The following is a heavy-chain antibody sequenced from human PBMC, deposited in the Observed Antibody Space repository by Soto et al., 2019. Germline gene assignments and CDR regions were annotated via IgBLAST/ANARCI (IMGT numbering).Heavy chain of an antibody. D-gene: IGHD3-3*01. V-gene: IGHV4-59*08. CDR1: GGSISSYY. CDR2: IHYSGST. J-gene: IGHJ4*02. Sequence: SETLSLTCTVSGGSISSYYWSWIRQPPGKGLEWIGYIHYSGSTKYNPSLKSRVTISADTSKNQFSLKLSSVTAADTVVYYCARGHYDYWSGYFATIDYWGQGTRVTVSS. CDR3: ARGHYDYWSGYFATIDY.